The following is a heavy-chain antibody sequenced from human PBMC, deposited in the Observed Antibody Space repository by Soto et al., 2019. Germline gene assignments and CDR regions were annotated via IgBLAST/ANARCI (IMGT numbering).Heavy chain of an antibody. D-gene: IGHD3-9*01. V-gene: IGHV3-11*04. CDR1: GFTFSDYY. Sequence: SGGSLRLSCAASGFTFSDYYMSWIRQAPGKRLEWISYISISGSAIYYADSVKGRFTISRDNSKNTLYLQMNSLRAEDTAVYYCARSLGTGLLYYYYYGMDVWGQGTTVTVSS. J-gene: IGHJ6*02. CDR2: ISISGSAI. CDR3: ARSLGTGLLYYYYYGMDV.